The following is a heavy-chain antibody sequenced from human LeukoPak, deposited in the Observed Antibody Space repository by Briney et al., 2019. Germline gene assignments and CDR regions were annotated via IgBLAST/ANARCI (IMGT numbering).Heavy chain of an antibody. D-gene: IGHD6-19*01. CDR3: ARVSGWPSSSIDP. V-gene: IGHV4-34*01. CDR2: INHSGST. J-gene: IGHJ5*02. CDR1: GGSFSGYY. Sequence: PSETLSLTCAVYGGSFSGYYWSWLRQPPGKGLEWIGEINHSGSTNYNPSLKSRVTISVDTSKNQFSLKLSSLTAADTAVYYCARVSGWPSSSIDPWGQGTLVTVSS.